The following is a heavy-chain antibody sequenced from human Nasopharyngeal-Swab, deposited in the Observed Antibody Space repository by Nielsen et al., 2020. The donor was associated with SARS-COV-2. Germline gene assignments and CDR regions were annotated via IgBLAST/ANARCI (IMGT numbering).Heavy chain of an antibody. CDR1: GFTFSDYC. V-gene: IGHV3-11*04. CDR3: ASELELNAEYFQH. Sequence: GGSLRLSCAASGFTFSDYCMSWIRQAPGKGLEWVSYISSSGSTIYYADSVKGRFTISRDNAKNSLYLQMNSLRAEDTAVYYCASELELNAEYFQHWGQGTLVTVSS. D-gene: IGHD1-7*01. J-gene: IGHJ1*01. CDR2: ISSSGSTI.